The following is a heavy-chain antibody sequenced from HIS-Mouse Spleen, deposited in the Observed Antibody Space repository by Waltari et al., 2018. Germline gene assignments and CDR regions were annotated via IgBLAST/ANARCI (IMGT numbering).Heavy chain of an antibody. CDR3: AREIPYSSSWYDWYFDL. CDR2: IYYSGST. V-gene: IGHV4-39*07. CDR1: GGSLGSSSYY. Sequence: QLQLQESGPGLVKPSETLSLTRTVPGGSLGSSSYYWGWIRQPQGRGLEWIGSIYYSGSTYYNPSLKSRVTISVDPSKNQFSLKLSSVTAADTAVYYCAREIPYSSSWYDWYFDLWGRGTLVTVSS. J-gene: IGHJ2*01. D-gene: IGHD6-13*01.